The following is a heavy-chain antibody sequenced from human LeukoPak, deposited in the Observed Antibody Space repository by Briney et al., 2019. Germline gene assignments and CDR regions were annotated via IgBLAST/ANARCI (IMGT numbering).Heavy chain of an antibody. CDR2: IYSSGTT. CDR1: GGSISSYY. V-gene: IGHV4-59*01. Sequence: SETLSLTCTVSGGSISSYYWNWIRQPPGKGLEWIGYIYSSGTTNYNPSLRSRVSMSVDTSKNQFSLRLSSVTAADTAVYYCAREIYDAFDIWGQGTMVTVSS. CDR3: AREIYDAFDI. J-gene: IGHJ3*02.